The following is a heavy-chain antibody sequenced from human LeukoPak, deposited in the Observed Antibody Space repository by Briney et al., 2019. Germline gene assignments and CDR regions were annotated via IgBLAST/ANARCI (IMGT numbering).Heavy chain of an antibody. Sequence: GRSLRLSCAASGFRFTSYDIHWVRQAPGKGLEWVAVTSVDQGIKFYTDSVKGRFTISRDNSKNTLYLEMNSLRVDDTAVYFCARDLRTGAPDYFDSWGQGTLVTVSS. J-gene: IGHJ4*02. CDR1: GFRFTSYD. D-gene: IGHD1-14*01. V-gene: IGHV3-30*04. CDR2: TSVDQGIK. CDR3: ARDLRTGAPDYFDS.